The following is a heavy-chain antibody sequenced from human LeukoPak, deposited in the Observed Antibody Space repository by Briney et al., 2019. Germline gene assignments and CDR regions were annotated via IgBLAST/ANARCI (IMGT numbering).Heavy chain of an antibody. CDR2: INHSGST. J-gene: IGHJ5*02. CDR1: GGSFSGYY. CDR3: ARVARLLLHWFDP. Sequence: PSETLSLTCAVYGGSFSGYYWSWIRQPPGKGLEWIGEINHSGSTNYNPSLKSRVTISVDTSKNQFSLKLSSVTAEDTAVYYCARVARLLLHWFDPWGQGTVVTVSS. V-gene: IGHV4-34*01. D-gene: IGHD3-22*01.